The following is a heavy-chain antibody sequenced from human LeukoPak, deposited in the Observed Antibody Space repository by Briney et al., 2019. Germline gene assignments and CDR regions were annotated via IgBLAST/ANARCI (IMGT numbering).Heavy chain of an antibody. D-gene: IGHD3-9*01. J-gene: IGHJ6*04. Sequence: PGGALRLSCAASGCTFISYAMNWLRQAPGKGLEGVSAICGSCGRTYYADGVKGRFIISRDNSKTTLCLQMNRLRGENTAVYYCAKDSPPGGYFDWLPPRYYNGMDVWGKGTTVTVSS. CDR1: GCTFISYA. CDR2: ICGSCGRT. CDR3: AKDSPPGGYFDWLPPRYYNGMDV. V-gene: IGHV3-23*01.